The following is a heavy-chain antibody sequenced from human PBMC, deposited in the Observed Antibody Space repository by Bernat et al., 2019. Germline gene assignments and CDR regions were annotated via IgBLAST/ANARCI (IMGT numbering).Heavy chain of an antibody. CDR3: ARGPRSSGGDCYLYFDY. Sequence: EVQLVESGGGLVQPGGSLRLSCAASGFTFSSYWMSWVRQAPGKGLEWVANIKEDGSEQSFVDSVKGRFTVSRDNAKNSLYLQMNSLRAEDTAVYYCARGPRSSGGDCYLYFDYWGQGTLVTVSS. V-gene: IGHV3-7*01. CDR1: GFTFSSYW. CDR2: IKEDGSEQ. D-gene: IGHD2-21*02. J-gene: IGHJ4*02.